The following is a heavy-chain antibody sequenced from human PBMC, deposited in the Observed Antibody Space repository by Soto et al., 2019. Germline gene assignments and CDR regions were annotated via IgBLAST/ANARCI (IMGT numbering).Heavy chain of an antibody. CDR1: GGSISGYY. Sequence: SETLSLTCTVSGGSISGYYWSWIRQPPGKGLEWIGNIYYSGTTNYNASLKSRVTISLDTSKNQFSLKLTSVTAADTAIYSCARGRGYCSAASCRGYFDHWGRGTLVTVS. CDR3: ARGRGYCSAASCRGYFDH. CDR2: IYYSGTT. J-gene: IGHJ4*02. D-gene: IGHD2-15*01. V-gene: IGHV4-59*01.